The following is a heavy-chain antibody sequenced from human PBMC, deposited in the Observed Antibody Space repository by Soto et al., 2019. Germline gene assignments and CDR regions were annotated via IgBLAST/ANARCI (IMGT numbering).Heavy chain of an antibody. CDR2: ISGSGGST. CDR3: AKVLRVGSTSLVGMEV. Sequence: GWSLKLSCAASGFTFSSYAMSWVRQAPGKGLEWVSAISGSGGSTYYADSVKGRFTISRDNSKNTLYLQMNSLRAEDTAVYYCAKVLRVGSTSLVGMEVWGEGTKVTVS. V-gene: IGHV3-23*01. D-gene: IGHD2-2*01. J-gene: IGHJ6*02. CDR1: GFTFSSYA.